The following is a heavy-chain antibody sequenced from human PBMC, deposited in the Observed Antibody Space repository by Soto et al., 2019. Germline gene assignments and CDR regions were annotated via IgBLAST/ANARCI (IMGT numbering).Heavy chain of an antibody. V-gene: IGHV3-23*01. CDR1: GFTFSSYA. CDR2: ISGGGSVT. Sequence: GGSLILSCAASGFTFSSYAMRWVRQAPGKGLEWVSSISGGGSVTYYADSVKGRFTVSRDNSRNTLYLQMSSLRAEDTALYYCTKKCQSGSAAAATDYWGQGTLVTVSS. CDR3: TKKCQSGSAAAATDY. J-gene: IGHJ4*02. D-gene: IGHD6-13*01.